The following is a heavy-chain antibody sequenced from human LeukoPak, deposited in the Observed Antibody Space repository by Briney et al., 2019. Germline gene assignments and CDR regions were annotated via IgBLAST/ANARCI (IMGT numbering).Heavy chain of an antibody. CDR2: IIPIFGTA. CDR1: GGTFSSYA. D-gene: IGHD3-3*01. V-gene: IGHV1-69*05. J-gene: IGHJ4*02. Sequence: GASAKVSCKASGGTFSSYAISWVRQAPGQGLEWMGGIIPIFGTANYAQKFQGRVTITTDESTSTAYMELSSLRSEDAAVYYCARSRPYDFWSGYYTYYFDYWGQGTLVTVSS. CDR3: ARSRPYDFWSGYYTYYFDY.